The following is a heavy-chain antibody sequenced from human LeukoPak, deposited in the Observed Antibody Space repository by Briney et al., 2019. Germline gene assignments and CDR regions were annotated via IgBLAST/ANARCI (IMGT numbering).Heavy chain of an antibody. J-gene: IGHJ4*02. Sequence: GGSLRLSCVGSGFIVSNNYMSWVRQAPGKGLEWVSVVYSGGDTYYADFVMGRFTISRDKSKNTLFLQMNNLRAEDTAVYYCARAGYSYGRGCFDYWGQGTLVTVSS. D-gene: IGHD5-18*01. V-gene: IGHV3-53*01. CDR3: ARAGYSYGRGCFDY. CDR1: GFIVSNNY. CDR2: VYSGGDT.